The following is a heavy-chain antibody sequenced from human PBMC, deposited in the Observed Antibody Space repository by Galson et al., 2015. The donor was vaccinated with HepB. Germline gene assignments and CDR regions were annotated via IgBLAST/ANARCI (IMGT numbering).Heavy chain of an antibody. D-gene: IGHD3-16*01. CDR3: AREGVVHKPLDY. CDR1: GFTFNIYA. V-gene: IGHV3-30-3*01. CDR2: TAFDGNHE. J-gene: IGHJ4*02. Sequence: SLRLSCAASGFTFNIYAMHWVRQAPGKALEWVAYTAFDGNHENYADSVKGRFTISRDNLKNMVYLQMDSLRVEDTAVYFCAREGVVHKPLDYWDQGTLVTVSS.